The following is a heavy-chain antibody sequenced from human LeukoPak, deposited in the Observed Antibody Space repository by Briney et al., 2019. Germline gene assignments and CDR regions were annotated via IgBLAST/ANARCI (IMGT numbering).Heavy chain of an antibody. Sequence: GGSLSLSCAASGFTFCSDCMGWVRPAPGRGREWVSTISRSGTGTYYRDAVKGRLTISRDNSRNTLYLQLNSLRAEDTAVFYCTKGSHGDYDSWGQGTLVTVSS. D-gene: IGHD4-17*01. V-gene: IGHV3-23*02. CDR3: TKGSHGDYDS. CDR2: ISRSGTGT. CDR1: GFTFCSDC. J-gene: IGHJ5*01.